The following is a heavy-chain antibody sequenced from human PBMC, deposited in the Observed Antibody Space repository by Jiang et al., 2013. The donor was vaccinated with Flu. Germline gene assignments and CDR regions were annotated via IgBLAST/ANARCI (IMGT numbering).Heavy chain of an antibody. CDR2: INPNSGGT. CDR1: RYTFTGYH. D-gene: IGHD6-19*01. Sequence: GAEVKKPGGSVKVSCKASRYTFTGYHIHWVRQAPGQGLEWMGWINPNSGGTNYAQKFQGRVTMTRDTSISTAYMELSRLKSDDTAVYYCARDSSGWYNWFDPWGQGTLVTVSS. CDR3: ARDSSGWYNWFDP. J-gene: IGHJ5*02. V-gene: IGHV1-2*02.